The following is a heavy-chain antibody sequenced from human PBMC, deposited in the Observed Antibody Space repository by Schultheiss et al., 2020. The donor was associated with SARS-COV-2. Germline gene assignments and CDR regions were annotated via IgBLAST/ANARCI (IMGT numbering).Heavy chain of an antibody. CDR3: ASMYWYSSGWYDN. CDR2: ISAYNGHT. CDR1: GYTFINYY. J-gene: IGHJ4*02. D-gene: IGHD6-19*01. Sequence: ASVKVSCKASGYTFINYYMHWVRQAPGEGLEWMGWISAYNGHTNYAQKMQGRVTLTADTSTSTAYMELRSLRSDDTAMYYCASMYWYSSGWYDNWGPGTLVTVSS. V-gene: IGHV1-18*04.